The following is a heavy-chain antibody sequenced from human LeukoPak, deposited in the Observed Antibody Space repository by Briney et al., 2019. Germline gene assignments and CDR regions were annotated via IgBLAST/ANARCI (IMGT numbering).Heavy chain of an antibody. Sequence: GGSLRLSCAASGFMFDNFWMSWVRQAPGKGLEWVSSISSSSIYTYYADSVKGRFTISRDNAKNSLYLQMNSLRADDTALYYCARDSTADLDYWGQGTLVAVSS. D-gene: IGHD6-19*01. CDR1: GFMFDNFW. CDR2: ISSSSIYT. CDR3: ARDSTADLDY. V-gene: IGHV3-21*01. J-gene: IGHJ4*02.